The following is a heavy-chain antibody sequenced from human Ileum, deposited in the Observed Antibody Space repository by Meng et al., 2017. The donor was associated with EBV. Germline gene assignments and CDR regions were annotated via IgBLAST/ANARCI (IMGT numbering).Heavy chain of an antibody. D-gene: IGHD2-21*02. CDR3: ARLVYCGGACYSALDY. CDR2: IIPILGIA. Sequence: QVQPVQSGAEVKKPXSAVKVSCXDSGGTFSSYPISWVRQAPGQGLEWMGRIIPILGIANYAQKFQGRVTITADNSTSTAYMELSSLRSEDTAVYYCARLVYCGGACYSALDYWGQGTLVTVAS. CDR1: GGTFSSYP. J-gene: IGHJ4*02. V-gene: IGHV1-69*02.